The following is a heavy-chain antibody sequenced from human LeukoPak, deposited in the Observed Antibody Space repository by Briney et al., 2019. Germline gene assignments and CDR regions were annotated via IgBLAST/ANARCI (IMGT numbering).Heavy chain of an antibody. Sequence: GGSLRLSCAASGFTFSSYCMHWVRQAPGKGLVWVSRINSDGSSTSYADSVKGRFTISRDNAKNTLYLQMNSLRAEDTAVYYCARRSAAKDAFDIWGQGTMVTVSS. V-gene: IGHV3-74*01. CDR3: ARRSAAKDAFDI. CDR1: GFTFSSYC. D-gene: IGHD6-25*01. CDR2: INSDGSST. J-gene: IGHJ3*02.